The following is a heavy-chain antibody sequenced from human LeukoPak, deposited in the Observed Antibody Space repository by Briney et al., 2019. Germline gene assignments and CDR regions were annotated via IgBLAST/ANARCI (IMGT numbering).Heavy chain of an antibody. CDR1: GCTFTSYA. CDR3: ARDRVVVPAAMPTRLGFDP. CDR2: INAGNGNT. Sequence: ASVKVSCKASGCTFTSYAMHWVRQAPGQRLEWMGWINAGNGNTKYSQKFQGRVTITRDTSASTAYMELSSLRSEDTAVYYCARDRVVVPAAMPTRLGFDPWGQGTLVTVSS. J-gene: IGHJ5*02. V-gene: IGHV1-3*01. D-gene: IGHD2-2*01.